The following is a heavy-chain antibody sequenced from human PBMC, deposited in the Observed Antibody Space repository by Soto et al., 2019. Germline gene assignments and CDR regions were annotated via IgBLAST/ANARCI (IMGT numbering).Heavy chain of an antibody. D-gene: IGHD3-10*01. V-gene: IGHV4-4*07. CDR1: GASVSSYY. CDR3: ARDVGKNY. J-gene: IGHJ4*02. Sequence: SETLSLTCSVSGASVSSYYWSWFRQPVGKGLEWIGRIHSSGNVNYNPSLESRLTMSLDTSKNQFSLRLSSLTAADTALYWCARDVGKNYWGQGTRVTVSS. CDR2: IHSSGNV.